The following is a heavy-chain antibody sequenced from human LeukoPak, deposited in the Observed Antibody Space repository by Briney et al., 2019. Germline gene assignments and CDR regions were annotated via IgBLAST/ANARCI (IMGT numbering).Heavy chain of an antibody. CDR1: GGSISSHY. CDR3: ARHPYSSSWFDY. D-gene: IGHD6-13*01. CDR2: IYYSGST. Sequence: SETLSLTCSVSGGSISSHYWSWIRQPPGKGLEGIGYIYYSGSTNYNPSLKSPVNISVDTSKNQFSLKLTSVTAADTAVYYCARHPYSSSWFDYWGQGTLVTVSS. J-gene: IGHJ4*02. V-gene: IGHV4-59*08.